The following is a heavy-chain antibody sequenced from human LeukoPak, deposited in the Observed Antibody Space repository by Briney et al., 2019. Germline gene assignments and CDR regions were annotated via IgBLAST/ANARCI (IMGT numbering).Heavy chain of an antibody. J-gene: IGHJ3*02. D-gene: IGHD6-13*01. CDR1: GYTFTGYY. CDR3: AREGYSSSSGQLAI. V-gene: IGHV1-2*02. CDR2: INPNSGGT. Sequence: ASVKVSCKASGYTFTGYYMHWVRQAPGQGLEWMGWINPNSGGTNYAQKFQGRVTMTRDTSTSTVYMELSSLRSEDTAVYYCAREGYSSSSGQLAIWGQGTMVTVSS.